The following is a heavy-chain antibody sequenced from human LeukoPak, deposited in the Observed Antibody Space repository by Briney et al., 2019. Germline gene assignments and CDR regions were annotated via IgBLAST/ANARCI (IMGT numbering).Heavy chain of an antibody. V-gene: IGHV4-4*07. Sequence: PSETLSLTCTVSGGSISSYYWSWIRQPAGKGLEWIGRIYTSGSTNYNPSLKSRVTMSVDTSKNQFSLKLGSVTAADTAVYYCARGYSSSWYFLYNWFDPWGQGTLVTVSS. J-gene: IGHJ5*02. CDR3: ARGYSSSWYFLYNWFDP. CDR2: IYTSGST. CDR1: GGSISSYY. D-gene: IGHD6-13*01.